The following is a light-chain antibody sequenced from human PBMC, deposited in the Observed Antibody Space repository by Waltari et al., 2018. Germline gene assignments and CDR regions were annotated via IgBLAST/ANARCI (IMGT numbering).Light chain of an antibody. CDR3: QQYNKWPPYT. Sequence: EIVMTQSPATLSVSPGERATLSCRASQSVGSDLACYQQKPGQAPSILIYGASTRVTGVPARFSGGGSGTEFTLTISSLQSEDFAVYYCQQYNKWPPYTFGQGTKLEIK. CDR1: QSVGSD. CDR2: GAS. V-gene: IGKV3-15*01. J-gene: IGKJ2*01.